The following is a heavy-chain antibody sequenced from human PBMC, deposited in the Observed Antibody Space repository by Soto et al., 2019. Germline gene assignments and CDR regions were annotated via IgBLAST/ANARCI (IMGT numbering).Heavy chain of an antibody. D-gene: IGHD4-17*01. J-gene: IGHJ6*02. Sequence: QVQIQQWGAGLLRPSETLSLTCGVSGGSFSAYYWTWIRQPPGKGLEWIAEIRHRGDTPYNPSLRSRVSISVDTSRNHFFLRLSSVTAADTAVYYCASNTVTPVDAIDVWGQGTTVIVS. CDR1: GGSFSAYY. CDR3: ASNTVTPVDAIDV. CDR2: IRHRGDT. V-gene: IGHV4-34*02.